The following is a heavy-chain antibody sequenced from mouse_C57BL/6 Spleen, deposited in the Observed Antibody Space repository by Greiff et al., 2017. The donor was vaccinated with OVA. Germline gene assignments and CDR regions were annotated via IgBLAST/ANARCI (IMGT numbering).Heavy chain of an antibody. J-gene: IGHJ3*01. V-gene: IGHV5-6*02. Sequence: DVKLVESGGDLVKPGGSLKLSCAASGFTFSSYGMSWVRQTPDKRLEWVATISSGGSYTYYPDSVKGRFTISRDNAKNTLYLQMSSLKSEDTAMYYCARRLEDYDVFFAYWGQGTLVTVSA. CDR2: ISSGGSYT. CDR3: ARRLEDYDVFFAY. D-gene: IGHD2-4*01. CDR1: GFTFSSYG.